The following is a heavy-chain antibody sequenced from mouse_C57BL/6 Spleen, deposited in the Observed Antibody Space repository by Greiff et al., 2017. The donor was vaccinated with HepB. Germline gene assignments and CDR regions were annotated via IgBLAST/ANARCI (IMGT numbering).Heavy chain of an antibody. CDR3: ARWFITTVHYAMDY. CDR1: GYTFTSYG. D-gene: IGHD1-1*01. CDR2: IYPRSGNT. V-gene: IGHV1-81*01. J-gene: IGHJ4*01. Sequence: QVQLQQSGAELARPGASVKLSCKASGYTFTSYGISWVKQRTGQGLEWIGEIYPRSGNTYYNEKFKGKATLTADKSSSTAYMELRSLTSEDSAVYFCARWFITTVHYAMDYWGQGTSVTVSS.